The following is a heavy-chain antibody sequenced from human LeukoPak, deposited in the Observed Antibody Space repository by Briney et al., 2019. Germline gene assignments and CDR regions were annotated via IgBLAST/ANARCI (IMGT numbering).Heavy chain of an antibody. J-gene: IGHJ4*02. CDR2: IYYSGST. V-gene: IGHV4-59*08. D-gene: IGHD6-13*01. CDR1: GGSISSYY. CDR3: ARRTIAAASYYFDY. Sequence: SETLSLTCTVSGGSISSYYWSWIRQPPRKGLEWIGYIYYSGSTNYNPSLKSRVTISVDTSKNQFSLKLSSVTAADTAVYYCARRTIAAASYYFDYWGQGTLVTVSS.